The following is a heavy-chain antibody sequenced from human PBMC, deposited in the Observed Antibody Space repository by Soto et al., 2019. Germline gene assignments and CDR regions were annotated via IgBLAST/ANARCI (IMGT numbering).Heavy chain of an antibody. J-gene: IGHJ6*03. CDR3: AREWFGELLSYYYYYMDV. D-gene: IGHD3-10*01. CDR1: GGTFSSYT. Sequence: QVQLVQSGAEVKKPGSSVKVSCKASGGTFSSYTISWVRQAPGQGLEWMGRIIPILGIANYAQKFQGRVMITADKSTSTAYMELSSLRSEDTAVYYCAREWFGELLSYYYYYMDVWGKGTTVTVSS. CDR2: IIPILGIA. V-gene: IGHV1-69*08.